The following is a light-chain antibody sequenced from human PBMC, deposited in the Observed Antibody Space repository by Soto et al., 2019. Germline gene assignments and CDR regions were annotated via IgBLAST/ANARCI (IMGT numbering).Light chain of an antibody. CDR1: SSDVGGYNY. CDR3: SSYTSSSSYV. Sequence: QSVLTQPPSVSSSPGQSITISCTGTSSDVGGYNYVSCYQQHPGKAPKLMIYDVSNRPSGVSNRFSGSKSGNTASLTISGLQAEDEADYYCSSYTSSSSYVFGTGTKVPV. V-gene: IGLV2-14*01. CDR2: DVS. J-gene: IGLJ1*01.